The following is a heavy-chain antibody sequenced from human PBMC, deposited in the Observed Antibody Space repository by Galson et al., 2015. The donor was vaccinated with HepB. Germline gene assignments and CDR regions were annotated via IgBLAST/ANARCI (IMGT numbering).Heavy chain of an antibody. CDR2: IIPILGIA. Sequence: SVKVSCKASGGTFSSYAISWVRQAPGQGLEWMGGIIPILGIANYAQKFQGRVTITADKSTSTAYMELSSLRSEDTAVYYCARPYCSGGSCQFDYWGQGTLVTVSS. CDR3: ARPYCSGGSCQFDY. J-gene: IGHJ4*02. D-gene: IGHD2-15*01. CDR1: GGTFSSYA. V-gene: IGHV1-69*10.